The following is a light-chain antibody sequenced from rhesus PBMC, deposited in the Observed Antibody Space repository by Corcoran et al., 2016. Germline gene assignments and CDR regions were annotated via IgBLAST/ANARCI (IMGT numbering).Light chain of an antibody. CDR3: QLGYGAPRA. CDR1: QAISKN. V-gene: IGKV1S17*01. J-gene: IGKJ1*01. Sequence: DIQMTQSPSSLPASVGDTVTITCRASQAISKNLAWYQQKPGKVPKFLIYSASTLQSGGPSRFSGSGSGTDLPLTISSLRPEGFATYYCQLGYGAPRACGPGTKLASK. CDR2: SAS.